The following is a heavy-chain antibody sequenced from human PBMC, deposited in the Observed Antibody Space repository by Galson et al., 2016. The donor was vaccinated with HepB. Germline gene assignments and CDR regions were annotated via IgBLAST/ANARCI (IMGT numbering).Heavy chain of an antibody. CDR1: GVSIRSYF. Sequence: SETLSLTCTVSGVSIRSYFWSWIRQPAGKGLEWIGRICNTGSSNFNHSLKSRVSMSLDTSRNQFSLNLTSVTAADTAVYYCARDSGDYDFWSLDCTPPSYFDSWGQGTLVTVSS. D-gene: IGHD3-3*01. CDR3: ARDSGDYDFWSLDCTPPSYFDS. V-gene: IGHV4-4*07. J-gene: IGHJ4*02. CDR2: ICNTGSS.